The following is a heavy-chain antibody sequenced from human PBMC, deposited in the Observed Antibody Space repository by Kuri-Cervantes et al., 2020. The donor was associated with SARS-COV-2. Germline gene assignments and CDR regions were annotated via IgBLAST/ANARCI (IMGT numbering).Heavy chain of an antibody. D-gene: IGHD6-13*01. Sequence: GESLKISCAASGFTFSSYAMHWVRQAPGKGLEWVAVISYDGSNKYYADSVKGRFTISRDNSKNTLYLQMNSLRAEDTAVYYCAKAPGIYSSSWYELDYWGQGTLVTVSS. CDR2: ISYDGSNK. CDR1: GFTFSSYA. CDR3: AKAPGIYSSSWYELDY. J-gene: IGHJ4*02. V-gene: IGHV3-30-3*01.